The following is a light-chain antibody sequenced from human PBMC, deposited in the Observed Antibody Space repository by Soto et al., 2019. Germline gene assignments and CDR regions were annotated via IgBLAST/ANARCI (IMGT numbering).Light chain of an antibody. CDR1: QNIQSF. CDR3: QQSNSHSSFT. CDR2: FAS. V-gene: IGKV1-5*01. Sequence: DIQMTQFPSTLSASVGDKVTITCRASQNIQSFLVWYQQKPGKAPKLLIYFASRLEGGVPSRFSGSGSGTEYSLLITSLQADDHAIYYCQQSNSHSSFTFDQGTKLEVK. J-gene: IGKJ2*01.